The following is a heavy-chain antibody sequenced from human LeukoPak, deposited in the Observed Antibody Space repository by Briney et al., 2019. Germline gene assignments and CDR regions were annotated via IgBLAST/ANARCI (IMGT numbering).Heavy chain of an antibody. Sequence: SETLSLTCIVSGGSISTTSYYWGWIRQPPGKGLEWIGSIYYSGSTYYTPSLKSRVTISVDTSKNQFSLKLSSVTAADTAVCYCARESGYSYGLIDYWGQGTLVTVSS. CDR3: ARESGYSYGLIDY. V-gene: IGHV4-39*02. D-gene: IGHD5-18*01. CDR2: IYYSGST. CDR1: GGSISTTSYY. J-gene: IGHJ4*02.